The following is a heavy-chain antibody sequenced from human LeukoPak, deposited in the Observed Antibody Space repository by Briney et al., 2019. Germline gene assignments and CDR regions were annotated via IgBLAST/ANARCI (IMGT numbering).Heavy chain of an antibody. J-gene: IGHJ4*02. V-gene: IGHV4-59*01. CDR1: GGSISSYY. CDR2: IYYSGST. D-gene: IGHD4-11*01. Sequence: KSSETLSLTCTVSGGSISSYYWSWIRQPPGKGLEWIGYIYYSGSTNYNPSLKSRVTISVDTSKNQFSLTLNSVTAADTAVYFCARXDXXXXXFDFWGQGXLVTVS. CDR3: ARXDXXXXXFDF.